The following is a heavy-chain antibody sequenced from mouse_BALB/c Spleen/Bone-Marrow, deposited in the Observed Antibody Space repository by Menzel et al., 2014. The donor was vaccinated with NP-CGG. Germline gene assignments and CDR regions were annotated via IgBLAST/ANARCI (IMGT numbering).Heavy chain of an antibody. D-gene: IGHD2-4*01. J-gene: IGHJ3*01. CDR2: INPSSGYT. V-gene: IGHV1-7*01. CDR3: ARPITTGIQAWFAY. CDR1: GYTFTSYW. Sequence: QVQLQQSGAGLAKPGASVKMSCKASGYTFTSYWMHWVKQRPGQGLEWIGNINPSSGYTEYNQKFKDKATLTADKSSSTAYMQLGSLTSEDSAVYYCARPITTGIQAWFAYWGQGILVTVSA.